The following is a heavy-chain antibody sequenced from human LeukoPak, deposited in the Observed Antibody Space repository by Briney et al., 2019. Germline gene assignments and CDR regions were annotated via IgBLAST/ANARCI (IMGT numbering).Heavy chain of an antibody. Sequence: GGSLRLSCAASGFTFSSYWMSWVRQAPGKGLEWVANIKQDGSEKYYVDSVKGRFTISRDNAKNSLYLQTNSLRAEDTAVYYCASAAGGEWLFLDYWGQGTLVTVSS. CDR1: GFTFSSYW. CDR2: IKQDGSEK. CDR3: ASAAGGEWLFLDY. J-gene: IGHJ4*02. V-gene: IGHV3-7*01. D-gene: IGHD3-3*01.